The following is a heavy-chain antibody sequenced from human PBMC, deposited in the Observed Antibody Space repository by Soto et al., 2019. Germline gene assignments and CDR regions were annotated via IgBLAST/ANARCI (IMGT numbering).Heavy chain of an antibody. J-gene: IGHJ5*01. CDR2: ISGGGGST. Sequence: GGSLRLSCAASGFTFGNYGMDWVRQAPGKGLEWVSGISGGGGSTYYADSVKGRFTISRDPSKNTIFLEMNSLRAEDTAVYYCAKGFLVDVTVIRPDDAFDAWGQGTLVTVSS. D-gene: IGHD2-21*02. V-gene: IGHV3-23*01. CDR3: AKGFLVDVTVIRPDDAFDA. CDR1: GFTFGNYG.